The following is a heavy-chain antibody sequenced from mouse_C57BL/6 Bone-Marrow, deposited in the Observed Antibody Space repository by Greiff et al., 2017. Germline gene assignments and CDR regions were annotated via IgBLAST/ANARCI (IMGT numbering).Heavy chain of an antibody. V-gene: IGHV1-69*01. J-gene: IGHJ4*01. Sequence: VQLQQPGAELVMPGASVKLSCKASGYTFTSYWMTWVKQRPGQGLEWIGEIDPSDSSPNYNQKFKGKSTLTVAKSSSTAYMQLSSLTSEDSDVCYCERCWGYSSMDYWGQGTSVTVSS. CDR2: IDPSDSSP. CDR3: ERCWGYSSMDY. CDR1: GYTFTSYW.